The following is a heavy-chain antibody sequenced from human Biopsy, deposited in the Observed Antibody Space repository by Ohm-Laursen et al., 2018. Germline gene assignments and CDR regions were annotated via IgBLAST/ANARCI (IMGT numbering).Heavy chain of an antibody. CDR2: IYSSGIT. CDR3: ARGQDYGGNKAFDI. J-gene: IGHJ3*02. CDR1: GGSMIHYY. D-gene: IGHD4-23*01. V-gene: IGHV4-59*07. Sequence: SDTLSLICIVSGGSMIHYYWNWIRQSPGKGLEWIAYIYSSGITNYNPSLKSRLTISIDTSKNQFSLKLNSMTTADTAVYYCARGQDYGGNKAFDIWGQGTKVTVSP.